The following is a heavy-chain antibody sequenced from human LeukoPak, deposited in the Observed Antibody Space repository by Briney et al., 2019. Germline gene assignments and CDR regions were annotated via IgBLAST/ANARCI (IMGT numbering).Heavy chain of an antibody. CDR1: GGSISSYY. D-gene: IGHD4-17*01. Sequence: SETLSLTCTVSGGSISSYYWSWIRQPPGKGLEWIGYIYYSGSTNYNPSLKSRVTISVDTSKNQFSLKLSSVTAADTAVYYCATDRGTYGDYEDWGQGTLVTVSS. CDR3: ATDRGTYGDYED. J-gene: IGHJ4*02. CDR2: IYYSGST. V-gene: IGHV4-59*01.